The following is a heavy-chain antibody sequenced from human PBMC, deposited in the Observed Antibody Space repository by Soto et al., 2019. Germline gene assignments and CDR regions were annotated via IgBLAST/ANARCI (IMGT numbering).Heavy chain of an antibody. CDR2: IDPSDSYT. V-gene: IGHV5-10-1*01. J-gene: IGHJ6*02. D-gene: IGHD6-6*01. CDR1: GYSFTSYW. Sequence: PGESLKISCXGSGYSFTSYWISWVRQMPGKGLEWMGRIDPSDSYTNYSPSFQGHVTISADKSISTAYLQWSSLKASDTAMYYCARHSYSSSPASSWGQGTTVTVSS. CDR3: ARHSYSSSPASS.